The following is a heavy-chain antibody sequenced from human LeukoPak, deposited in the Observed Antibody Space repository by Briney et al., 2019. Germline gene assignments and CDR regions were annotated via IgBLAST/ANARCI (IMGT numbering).Heavy chain of an antibody. V-gene: IGHV3-48*02. D-gene: IGHD1-26*01. CDR3: ARVGGATAVTMYFEY. Sequence: GGSLRLSCVVSGITFSGYSMTWVRQAPGQGLEWLSFMTTSGYTIFYAESVKDRFTISRDNAKKSLYLQMNSLRDEDTAVYYCARVGGATAVTMYFEYWGQGTLVTVSS. J-gene: IGHJ4*02. CDR1: GITFSGYS. CDR2: MTTSGYTI.